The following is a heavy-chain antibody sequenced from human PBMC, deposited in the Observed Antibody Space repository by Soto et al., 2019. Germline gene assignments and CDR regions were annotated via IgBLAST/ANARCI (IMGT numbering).Heavy chain of an antibody. CDR3: ARQRRDFDY. J-gene: IGHJ4*02. Sequence: KPSETLSHTCTVSGGSISNYYWSWIRQPPGKGLQWIGYIFSSGSTNYNPSLKSRVTISVNTSKNQFSLNLNSVTAAGTAVYYCARQRRDFDYWGQGSLVTVSS. V-gene: IGHV4-59*08. CDR1: GGSISNYY. CDR2: IFSSGST.